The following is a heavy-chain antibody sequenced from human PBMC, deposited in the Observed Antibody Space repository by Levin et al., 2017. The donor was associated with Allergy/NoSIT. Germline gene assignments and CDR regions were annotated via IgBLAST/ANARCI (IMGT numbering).Heavy chain of an antibody. CDR2: IQPGDSDV. Sequence: GESLKISCKASGYSFTRYWIGWVRQMPGKGLEWMGIIQPGDSDVRYSPSFQGQVTISVDRSITTAYLQWSSLKAADTAMYYCARTYSSRWYGWFDPWGQGTLVTVSS. D-gene: IGHD6-13*01. CDR3: ARTYSSRWYGWFDP. CDR1: GYSFTRYW. J-gene: IGHJ5*02. V-gene: IGHV5-51*01.